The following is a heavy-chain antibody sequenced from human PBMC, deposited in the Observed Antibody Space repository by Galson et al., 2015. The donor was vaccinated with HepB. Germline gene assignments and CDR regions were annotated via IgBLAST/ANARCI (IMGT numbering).Heavy chain of an antibody. J-gene: IGHJ6*02. CDR2: IIPIFGTA. D-gene: IGHD3-10*01. Sequence: SVKVSCKASGGTFSSYAISWVRQAPGQGLEWMGGIIPIFGTANYAQKFQGRVTITADESTSTAYMELSSLRSEDTAVYYCAGSMVRGLYYCFDAMDVWGQGTTVTVSS. CDR3: AGSMVRGLYYCFDAMDV. V-gene: IGHV1-69*13. CDR1: GGTFSSYA.